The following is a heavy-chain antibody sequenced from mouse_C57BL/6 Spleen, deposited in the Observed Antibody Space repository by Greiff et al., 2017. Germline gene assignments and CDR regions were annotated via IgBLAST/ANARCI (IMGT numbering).Heavy chain of an antibody. Sequence: VQLKESGTVLARPGASVKMSCKTSGYTFTSYWMHWVKQRPGQGLEWIGAIYPGNSDTSYNQKFKGKATLTAVTSASTAYMELSSLTNADSAVYYCTFINTDWYFDVWGTGTTVTVSS. CDR2: IYPGNSDT. D-gene: IGHD1-1*01. CDR1: GYTFTSYW. CDR3: TFINTDWYFDV. V-gene: IGHV1-5*01. J-gene: IGHJ1*03.